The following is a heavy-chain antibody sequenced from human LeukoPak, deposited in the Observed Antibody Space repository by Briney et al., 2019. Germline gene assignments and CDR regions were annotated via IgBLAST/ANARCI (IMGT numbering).Heavy chain of an antibody. CDR1: GFTFSSYG. CDR2: IWYDGSNK. V-gene: IGHV3-33*01. D-gene: IGHD2-21*01. J-gene: IGHJ1*01. Sequence: GGSLRLSCAASGFTFSSYGMHWVRQAPGKGLEWVAVIWYDGSNKYYADSVKGRFTVSRDNSKNTLYLQMNSLRAEDTAVYYCARELPGGGDLAVDVYFQHWGQGTLVTVSS. CDR3: ARELPGGGDLAVDVYFQH.